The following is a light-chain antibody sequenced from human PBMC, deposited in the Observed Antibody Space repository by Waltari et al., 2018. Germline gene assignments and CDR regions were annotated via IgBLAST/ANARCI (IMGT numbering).Light chain of an antibody. CDR2: GAA. J-gene: IGKJ1*01. CDR3: QQSYTTPRT. CDR1: QSISSY. Sequence: DIQMTQSPSSLSASVGDRVTITCRASQSISSYLNWYQQKPGKAPNLLIYGAATLQSGVPPRFSGSGSGTDFTLTISSLQPEDFAIYYCQQSYTTPRTFGQGTKVEIK. V-gene: IGKV1-39*01.